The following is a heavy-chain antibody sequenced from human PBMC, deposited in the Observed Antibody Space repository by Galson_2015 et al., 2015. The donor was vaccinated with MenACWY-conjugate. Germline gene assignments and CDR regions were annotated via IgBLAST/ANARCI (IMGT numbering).Heavy chain of an antibody. Sequence: SVKVSCKASGYTFNNYGMNWVRQAPGQGLEWMGWINTNTGNPTYAQGFTGRFVFSLDTSVSTAYLQISSLKAEDTAVYYCARDVGAPTFDYWGRGTLVTVSS. V-gene: IGHV7-4-1*02. CDR1: GYTFNNYG. CDR3: ARDVGAPTFDY. D-gene: IGHD1-26*01. CDR2: INTNTGNP. J-gene: IGHJ4*02.